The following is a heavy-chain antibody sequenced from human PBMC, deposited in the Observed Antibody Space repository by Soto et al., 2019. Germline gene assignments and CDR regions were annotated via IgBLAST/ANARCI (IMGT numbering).Heavy chain of an antibody. Sequence: PGGSLRLSCVASGFTFSQFSMHWVRQAPGKRLEWVAVVSNDENVTYYVDSMKGRFTISRDNSRTTLYLQMNSLRVEDTALYYCVRKYPGTRPFDYWGQGTLVTVSS. V-gene: IGHV3-30*04. J-gene: IGHJ4*01. D-gene: IGHD2-2*01. CDR2: VSNDENVT. CDR3: VRKYPGTRPFDY. CDR1: GFTFSQFS.